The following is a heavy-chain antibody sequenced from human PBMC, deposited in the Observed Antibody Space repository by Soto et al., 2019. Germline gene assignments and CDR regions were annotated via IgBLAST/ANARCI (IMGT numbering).Heavy chain of an antibody. CDR3: ATSNWFDP. CDR1: GGSIRSSGYY. CDR2: IYYSGST. V-gene: IGHV4-39*01. Sequence: QLQLQESGPGLVKPSETLSLTCTVSGGSIRSSGYYWGWIRQPPGKGLEWIGTIYYSGSTYYNPSLKSRVTISVDTSKNQFSLKLSSVTAADTAVYYCATSNWFDPWGQGTLVTVSS. J-gene: IGHJ5*02.